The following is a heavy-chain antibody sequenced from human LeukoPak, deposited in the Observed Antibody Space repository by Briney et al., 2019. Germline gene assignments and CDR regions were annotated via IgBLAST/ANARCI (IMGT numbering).Heavy chain of an antibody. CDR2: IYYSGST. V-gene: IGHV4-59*01. CDR3: ARAIRGSGSYRYLDY. D-gene: IGHD3-10*01. J-gene: IGHJ4*02. CDR1: GGSISSYY. Sequence: SETLSLTCSVSGGSISSYYWSWIRQPPGKGLEWIGYIYYSGSTKYNPSLKSRVTISVDTSKNQFSLKLSSVTAADTAVYYCARAIRGSGSYRYLDYWGQGTLVTVSS.